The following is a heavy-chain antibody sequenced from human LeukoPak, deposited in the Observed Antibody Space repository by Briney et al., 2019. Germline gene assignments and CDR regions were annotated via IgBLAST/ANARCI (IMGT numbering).Heavy chain of an antibody. Sequence: PSETLSLTCTVSSGSISSSSYYWGWIRHPPGKGLEWIGSIYYSGSTYYNPSLKSRVTISVDTSKNQFSLKLSSVTAADTAVYYCASEYYYDSSGYYSYYMDVWGKGTTVTVSS. D-gene: IGHD3-22*01. CDR2: IYYSGST. CDR3: ASEYYYDSSGYYSYYMDV. J-gene: IGHJ6*03. V-gene: IGHV4-39*01. CDR1: SGSISSSSYY.